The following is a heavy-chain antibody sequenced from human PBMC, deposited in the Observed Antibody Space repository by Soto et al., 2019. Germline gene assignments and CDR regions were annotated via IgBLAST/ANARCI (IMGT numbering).Heavy chain of an antibody. CDR3: ARVYSSGWPGAPPDY. Sequence: ASVKVSCKASGYTFTNYYVHWVRQAPGQGPEWMGWISAYNGNTNYAQKLQGRVTMTTDTSTSTAYMELRSLRSDDTAVYYCARVYSSGWPGAPPDYWGQGTLVTVSS. V-gene: IGHV1-18*04. CDR1: GYTFTNYY. CDR2: ISAYNGNT. J-gene: IGHJ4*02. D-gene: IGHD6-19*01.